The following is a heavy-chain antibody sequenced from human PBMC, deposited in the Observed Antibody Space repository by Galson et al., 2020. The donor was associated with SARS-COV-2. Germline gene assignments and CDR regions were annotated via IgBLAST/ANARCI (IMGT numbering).Heavy chain of an antibody. CDR3: ARRIAVAGEYYFGY. D-gene: IGHD6-19*01. V-gene: IGHV1-2*02. Sequence: ASVKVSCKASGYTFTDYYIHWVRQAPGQGLEWMGWINPNSGGTNYAQKFQGRVAMTRDTSISTAYMELSSLRSDDTAVYYCARRIAVAGEYYFGYWGQGTLVSVSS. CDR2: INPNSGGT. J-gene: IGHJ4*02. CDR1: GYTFTDYY.